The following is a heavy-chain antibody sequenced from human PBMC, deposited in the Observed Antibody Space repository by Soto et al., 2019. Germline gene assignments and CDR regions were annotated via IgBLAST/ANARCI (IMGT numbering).Heavy chain of an antibody. CDR3: AKVGIAAGTDL. V-gene: IGHV3-30*18. CDR1: GFTFSSYG. Sequence: GGSLRLSCAASGFTFSSYGIHWVRQAPGKGLEWVAVISYDGTKKYYSDSVKGRFTISRDNSKNTLYLQMNSLRPEDTAVYYCAKVGIAAGTDLWGRGTLVTVSS. J-gene: IGHJ2*01. D-gene: IGHD6-13*01. CDR2: ISYDGTKK.